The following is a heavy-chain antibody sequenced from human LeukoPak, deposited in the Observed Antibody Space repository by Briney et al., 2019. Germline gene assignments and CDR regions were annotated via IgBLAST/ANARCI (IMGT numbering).Heavy chain of an antibody. CDR2: ISYDGSNK. Sequence: GGSLRLSCAASGFTFSSYAMHWVRQAPGKGLEWVAVISYDGSNKYYADSVKGRFTISRDNSKNTLYLQMNSLRAEDTAVYYCASGDLDSTSYDYVWGSYRYNPSFDYWGQGTLVTVSS. CDR3: ASGDLDSTSYDYVWGSYRYNPSFDY. D-gene: IGHD3-16*02. J-gene: IGHJ4*02. V-gene: IGHV3-30-3*01. CDR1: GFTFSSYA.